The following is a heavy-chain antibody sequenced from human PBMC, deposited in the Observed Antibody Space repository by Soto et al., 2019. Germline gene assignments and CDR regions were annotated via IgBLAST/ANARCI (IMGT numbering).Heavy chain of an antibody. D-gene: IGHD6-13*01. V-gene: IGHV5-51*01. CDR3: ARLQAAAGDNDLTFDY. Sequence: GVSLKISCKGSGYSFTSYWIGWVRQMPGKGLEWMGIIYPGDSDTRYSPSFQGQVTISADKSISTAYLQWSSLKASDTAMYYCARLQAAAGDNDLTFDYWGHGTLVTVSS. J-gene: IGHJ4*01. CDR2: IYPGDSDT. CDR1: GYSFTSYW.